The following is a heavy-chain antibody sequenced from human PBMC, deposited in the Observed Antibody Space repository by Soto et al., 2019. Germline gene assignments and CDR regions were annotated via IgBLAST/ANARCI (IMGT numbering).Heavy chain of an antibody. CDR3: ARDDSSEGAFDI. D-gene: IGHD3-22*01. CDR2: IYYSGST. CDR1: GGSISSYY. Sequence: QVQLQESGPGLVKPSETLSLTCTVSGGSISSYYWSWIRQPPGKGLVWIGYIYYSGSTNYNPSLKRRVTISVDTSKNQFSLKLSSVTAADTSVYYCARDDSSEGAFDIWGQGTMVTVSS. J-gene: IGHJ3*02. V-gene: IGHV4-59*01.